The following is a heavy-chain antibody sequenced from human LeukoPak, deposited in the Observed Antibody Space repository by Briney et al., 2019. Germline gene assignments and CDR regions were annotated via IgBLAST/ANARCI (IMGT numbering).Heavy chain of an antibody. Sequence: SVKVSCKASGGTFSSYAISWVRQAPGQGLEWMGRIIPISGTANYAQKFQGRVTITTDESTSTAYMELSSLRSEDTAVYYCATRGYYYYMDVWGKGTTVTVSS. J-gene: IGHJ6*03. CDR3: ATRGYYYYMDV. D-gene: IGHD5-12*01. CDR1: GGTFSSYA. V-gene: IGHV1-69*05. CDR2: IIPISGTA.